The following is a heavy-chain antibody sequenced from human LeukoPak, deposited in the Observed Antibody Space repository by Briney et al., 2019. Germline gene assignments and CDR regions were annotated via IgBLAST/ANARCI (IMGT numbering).Heavy chain of an antibody. D-gene: IGHD6-13*01. J-gene: IGHJ6*02. CDR2: ISAYNGNT. V-gene: IGHV1-18*01. CDR1: GYTFTSYG. Sequence: ASVKVSCKASGYTFTSYGISWVRRAPGQGLEWMGWISAYNGNTNYAQKLQGRVTMTTDTSTSTAYMELRSLRSDDTAVYYCAREGSSWNYYYYGMDVWGQGTTVTVSS. CDR3: AREGSSWNYYYYGMDV.